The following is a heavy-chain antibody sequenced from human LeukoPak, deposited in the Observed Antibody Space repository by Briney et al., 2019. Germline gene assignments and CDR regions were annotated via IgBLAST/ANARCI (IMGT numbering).Heavy chain of an antibody. CDR2: ISDDSSFT. CDR1: GLVFGKYA. V-gene: IGHV3-23*01. D-gene: IGHD5-12*01. Sequence: PGGSLRLSCAASGLVFGKYAMAWVRQAPGKGLECVSIISDDSSFTYYLDSVKGRSTIFRDNSKNTLYLHMNSLKAEDTAVYYCAKGRCSGPGCDSSDYWGQGTLVTVSS. CDR3: AKGRCSGPGCDSSDY. J-gene: IGHJ4*02.